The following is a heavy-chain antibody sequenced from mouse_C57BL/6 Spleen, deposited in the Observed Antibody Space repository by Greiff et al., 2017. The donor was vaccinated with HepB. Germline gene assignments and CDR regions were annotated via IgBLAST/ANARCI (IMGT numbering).Heavy chain of an antibody. V-gene: IGHV1-50*01. Sequence: VQLQQPGAELVKPGASVKLSCKASGYTFTSYWMQWVKQRPGQGLEWIGEIDPSDSYTNYNQKFKGKATLTVDTSSSTAYMQLSSLTSEDSAVYYCASSGNVSFAYWGQGTLVTVSA. J-gene: IGHJ3*01. CDR2: IDPSDSYT. D-gene: IGHD1-3*01. CDR3: ASSGNVSFAY. CDR1: GYTFTSYW.